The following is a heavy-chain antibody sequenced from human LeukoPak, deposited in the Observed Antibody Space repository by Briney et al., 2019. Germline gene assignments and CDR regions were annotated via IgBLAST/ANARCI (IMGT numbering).Heavy chain of an antibody. Sequence: ASVKVSCKASGYTFTGYYMHWVRQAPGQGLGWRGWINPNSGGTNYAQKFQGRVTMTRDTSISTAYMELSRLRSDDTAVYYCARDLRQWLRCLDYWGQGTLVTVSS. CDR2: INPNSGGT. CDR1: GYTFTGYY. J-gene: IGHJ4*02. D-gene: IGHD5-12*01. V-gene: IGHV1-2*02. CDR3: ARDLRQWLRCLDY.